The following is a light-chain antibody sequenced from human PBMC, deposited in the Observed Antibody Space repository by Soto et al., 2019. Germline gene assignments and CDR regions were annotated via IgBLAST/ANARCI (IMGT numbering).Light chain of an antibody. CDR3: QQYGSPPIT. CDR1: QSVTSNY. CDR2: GAS. V-gene: IGKV3-20*01. Sequence: EIVLPQSPATLSLSPGERATLSCRASQSVTSNYLAWFQQKPGQAPRLLIYGASSRATGIPDRFSGSGSGTDFTLTISRLEPEDFAVYYCQQYGSPPITFGQGTRLEIK. J-gene: IGKJ5*01.